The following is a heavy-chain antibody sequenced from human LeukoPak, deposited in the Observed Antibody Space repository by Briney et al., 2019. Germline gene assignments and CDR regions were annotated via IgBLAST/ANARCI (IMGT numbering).Heavy chain of an antibody. V-gene: IGHV3-21*04. CDR2: ISSSSSYI. J-gene: IGHJ4*02. D-gene: IGHD1-1*01. CDR1: GFTFSSYS. CDR3: AKGGWSTLDY. Sequence: GGSLRLSCAASGFTFSSYSMNWVRQAPGKGLEWVSSISSSSSYIYYADSVKGRFTISRDNSKNTLYLQMNSLRAEDTAVYYCAKGGWSTLDYWGQGTLVTVSS.